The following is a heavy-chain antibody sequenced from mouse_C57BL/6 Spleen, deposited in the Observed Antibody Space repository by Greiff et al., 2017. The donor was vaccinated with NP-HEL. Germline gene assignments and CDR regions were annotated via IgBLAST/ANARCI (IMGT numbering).Heavy chain of an antibody. V-gene: IGHV1-81*01. CDR2: IYPRSGNT. CDR3: AREGGNYGDY. J-gene: IGHJ2*01. Sequence: VQLQQSGAELARPGASVKLSCKASGYTFTSYGISWVKQRTGQGLEWIGEIYPRSGNTYYNEKFKGKATLTVDKSSSTAYMELNSLTSEDSAVYYCAREGGNYGDYWGQGTTLTVSS. CDR1: GYTFTSYG.